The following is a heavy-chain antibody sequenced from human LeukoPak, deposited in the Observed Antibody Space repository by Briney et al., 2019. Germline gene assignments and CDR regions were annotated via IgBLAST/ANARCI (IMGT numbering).Heavy chain of an antibody. V-gene: IGHV4-59*01. J-gene: IGHJ6*03. Sequence: SETLSLTCTVSGGSISSYYWSWIRQPPGKGLEWIGYIYYSGSTNCNPSLKSRVTISVDTSKNQFSLKLSSVTAADTAVYYCARAEKTAEGYYYYYMDVWGKGTTVTVSS. CDR1: GGSISSYY. CDR2: IYYSGST. CDR3: ARAEKTAEGYYYYYMDV. D-gene: IGHD2-21*02.